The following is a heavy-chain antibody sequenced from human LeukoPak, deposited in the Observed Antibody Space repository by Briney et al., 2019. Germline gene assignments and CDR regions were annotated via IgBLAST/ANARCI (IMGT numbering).Heavy chain of an antibody. CDR3: AKVLLWFGEYDN. Sequence: GGSLRLSCAASGFTFSSYAMSWVRQAPGKGLEWVSAISGSGDSTYYADSVKGRSTISRDNSKNTLYLQMNSLRAEDTAVYYCAKVLLWFGEYDNWGQGTLVTVSS. CDR2: ISGSGDST. CDR1: GFTFSSYA. D-gene: IGHD3-10*01. V-gene: IGHV3-23*01. J-gene: IGHJ4*02.